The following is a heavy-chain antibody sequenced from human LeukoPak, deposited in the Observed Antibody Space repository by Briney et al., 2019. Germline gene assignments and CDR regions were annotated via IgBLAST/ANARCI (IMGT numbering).Heavy chain of an antibody. J-gene: IGHJ4*02. CDR1: GYTFTDYY. V-gene: IGHV1-2*02. CDR3: ARDRELWFGELLPFDY. D-gene: IGHD3-10*01. Sequence: ASVKLSCKTSGYTFTDYYLHWVRQAPGQGLEWMGWINPDTGGSFSAQKFQGRVTMTRDTSISTAYMELSRLRSDDTAVYYCARDRELWFGELLPFDYWGQGTQVTVSS. CDR2: INPDTGGS.